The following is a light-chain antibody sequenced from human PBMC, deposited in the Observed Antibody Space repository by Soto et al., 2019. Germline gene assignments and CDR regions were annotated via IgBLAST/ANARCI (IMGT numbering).Light chain of an antibody. J-gene: IGKJ1*01. CDR3: QQYGGSPWT. CDR2: GAS. V-gene: IGKV3-20*01. Sequence: EIVLTQSPCTLSSSPRERATLFCRASERVASNYLAWYQQKPGQAPRLLIYGASSRATGIPDRFSGSGSGTDFTLTISRLEPEDFAVFYCQQYGGSPWTFGQGTKVDIK. CDR1: ERVASNY.